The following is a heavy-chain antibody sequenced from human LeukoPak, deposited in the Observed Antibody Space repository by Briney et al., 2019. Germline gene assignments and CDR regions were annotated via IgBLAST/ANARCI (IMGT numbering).Heavy chain of an antibody. CDR3: GKMGLGGSGTSAIFD. CDR2: ISSSSSYI. V-gene: IGHV3-21*01. Sequence: GGSLRLSCAASGFTFSSYSMNWVRQAPGKGLEWVTSISSSSSYIYYADSVKGRFTISRDNAKNSLYLQMNSLRAEDTAVYYGGKMGLGGSGTSAIFDWGQGTLVTVSS. J-gene: IGHJ4*02. CDR1: GFTFSSYS. D-gene: IGHD2-2*01.